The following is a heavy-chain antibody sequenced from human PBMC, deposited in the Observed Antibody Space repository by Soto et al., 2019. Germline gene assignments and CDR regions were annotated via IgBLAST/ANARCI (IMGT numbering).Heavy chain of an antibody. D-gene: IGHD6-13*01. CDR3: AKEDSSSWHYYYGMDV. V-gene: IGHV3-30*18. CDR2: ISYDGSNK. CDR1: GFTFNSYG. Sequence: GGSLRLCCAASGFTFNSYGMNWVRQAPGKGLEWVAVISYDGSNKYYADSVKGRFTISRDSSKNILYLQMNSLRAEDTAVYYCAKEDSSSWHYYYGMDVWGQGTTVTVSS. J-gene: IGHJ6*02.